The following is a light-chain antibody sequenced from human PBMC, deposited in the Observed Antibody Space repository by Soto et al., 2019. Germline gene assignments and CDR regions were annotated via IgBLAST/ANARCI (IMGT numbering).Light chain of an antibody. V-gene: IGKV3-11*01. J-gene: IGKJ1*01. CDR2: DAS. CDR3: QQRSNWPPWT. CDR1: QSVSSY. Sequence: EIVLTQSPATLYLSPGKRATLSCRASQSVSSYLAWYQQKPGQAPRLLIYDASNRAAGIPARFSGSGSGTDFTLTISSLEPEDFAIYYCQQRSNWPPWTFGQGTKVEIK.